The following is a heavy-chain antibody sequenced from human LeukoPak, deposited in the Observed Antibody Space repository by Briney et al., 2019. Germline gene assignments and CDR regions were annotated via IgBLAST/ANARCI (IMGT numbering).Heavy chain of an antibody. CDR3: ARGRWEMTTVIVFDDYDGMDF. J-gene: IGHJ6*04. Sequence: GASVKVSCKASGGTFSSYAISWVRQAPGQGLEWMGGIIPIFGTANYAQKFQGRVTITADKSTSTAYMELSSLRSEDTAVYYCARGRWEMTTVIVFDDYDGMDFWGKGTTVTVSS. V-gene: IGHV1-69*06. CDR1: GGTFSSYA. CDR2: IIPIFGTA. D-gene: IGHD4-17*01.